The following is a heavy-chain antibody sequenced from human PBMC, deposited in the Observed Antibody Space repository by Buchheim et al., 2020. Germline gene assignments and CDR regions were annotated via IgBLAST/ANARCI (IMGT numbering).Heavy chain of an antibody. Sequence: EVQLLESGGGLVQPGGSLRLSCAASGFTFSSYAMSWVRQAPGKGLEWVSAISGSGGSTYYADSVKGRFTISRDNSKNTLYLQMNSLRAEDTAVYYCAKDWGQWLVPKGESYGMDVWGQGTT. D-gene: IGHD6-19*01. CDR2: ISGSGGST. V-gene: IGHV3-23*01. CDR3: AKDWGQWLVPKGESYGMDV. J-gene: IGHJ6*02. CDR1: GFTFSSYA.